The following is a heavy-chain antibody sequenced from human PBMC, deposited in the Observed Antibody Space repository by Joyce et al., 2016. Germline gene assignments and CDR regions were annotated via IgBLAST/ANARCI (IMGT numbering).Heavy chain of an antibody. J-gene: IGHJ4*02. CDR2: ISSSGDST. V-gene: IGHV3-23*01. CDR1: GFILRRYD. CDR3: AKASLTGYYIGAYYFDY. D-gene: IGHD3-9*01. Sequence: EVQVLESGGGLVQPGGSLRLSCAVSGFILRRYDMSWVRQSPGKGLVWVSAISSSGDSTYYTDSVKGRFTVSRDNSKKILYLQMSTLRAEDTAVYYCAKASLTGYYIGAYYFDYWGQGTLVTVSS.